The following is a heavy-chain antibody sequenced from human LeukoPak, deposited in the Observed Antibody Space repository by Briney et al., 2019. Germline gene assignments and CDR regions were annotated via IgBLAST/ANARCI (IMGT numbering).Heavy chain of an antibody. V-gene: IGHV1-46*01. D-gene: IGHD6-19*01. CDR3: ATESGRYSSGWYNY. J-gene: IGHJ4*02. Sequence: ASVKVSCKASGYTFTSYYMHWVRQAPGQGLEWMGIINPSGGSTSYAQKFQGRVTMTEDTSTDTAYMELSSLRSEDTAVYYCATESGRYSSGWYNYWGQETLVTVSS. CDR1: GYTFTSYY. CDR2: INPSGGST.